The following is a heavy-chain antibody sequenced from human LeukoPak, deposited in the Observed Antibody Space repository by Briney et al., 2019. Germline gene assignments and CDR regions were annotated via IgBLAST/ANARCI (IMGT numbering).Heavy chain of an antibody. CDR3: ARTLGYCSSTSCYTGSRFDP. CDR1: GFTFSSYW. V-gene: IGHV3-7*03. CDR2: INQDGSET. D-gene: IGHD2-2*02. Sequence: GGSLRLSCAASGFTFSSYWMSWVRQAPGKGLEWVASINQDGSETYYVDSVKGRFTISRDNAKNSLYLQMSSLRAEDTAVYYCARTLGYCSSTSCYTGSRFDPWGQGTLVTVSS. J-gene: IGHJ5*02.